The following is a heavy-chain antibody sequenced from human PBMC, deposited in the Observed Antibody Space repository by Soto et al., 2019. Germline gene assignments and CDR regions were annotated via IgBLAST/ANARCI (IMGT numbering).Heavy chain of an antibody. V-gene: IGHV4-59*01. CDR3: ARDFLDSSGYYIDY. D-gene: IGHD3-22*01. CDR2: IYYSGST. Sequence: LSLTCTVSGGSISSYYWSWIRQPPGKGLEWIGYIYYSGSTNYNPSLKSRVTISVDTSKNQFSLKLSSVTAADTAVYYCARDFLDSSGYYIDYWGQGTLVTVSS. J-gene: IGHJ4*02. CDR1: GGSISSYY.